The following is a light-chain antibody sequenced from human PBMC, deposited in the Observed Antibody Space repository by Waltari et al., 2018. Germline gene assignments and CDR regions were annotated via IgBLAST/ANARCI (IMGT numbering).Light chain of an antibody. CDR3: QQYGSSPGLT. J-gene: IGKJ3*01. Sequence: EIVLTQSPGTLSLSPGERATPPCRASQSVSSSYLAWYQQKPGQAPRLLIYGASSRATGIPDRFSGSGSGTDFTLTISRLEPEDFAVYYCQQYGSSPGLTFGPGTKVDIK. CDR2: GAS. CDR1: QSVSSSY. V-gene: IGKV3-20*01.